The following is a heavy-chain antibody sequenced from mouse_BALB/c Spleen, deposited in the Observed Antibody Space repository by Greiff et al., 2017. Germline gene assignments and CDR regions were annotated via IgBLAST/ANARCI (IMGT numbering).Heavy chain of an antibody. V-gene: IGHV1-5*01. CDR2: IYPGNSDT. Sequence: EVQLVESGTVLARPGASVKMSCKASGYSFTSYWMHWVKQRPGQGLEWIGAIYPGNSDTSYNQKFKGKAKLTAVTSASTAYMELSSLTNEDSAVYYCTRPYYGSSFYYAMDYWGQGTSVTVSS. CDR3: TRPYYGSSFYYAMDY. D-gene: IGHD1-1*01. J-gene: IGHJ4*01. CDR1: GYSFTSYW.